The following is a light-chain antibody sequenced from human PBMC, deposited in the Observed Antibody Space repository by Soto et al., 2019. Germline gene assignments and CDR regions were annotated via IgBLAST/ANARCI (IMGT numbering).Light chain of an antibody. CDR3: HQFTSFPPIS. CDR2: GAS. CDR1: QSINNK. V-gene: IGKV3-20*01. Sequence: TSSLSNTGRVTLSCGASQSINNKVAWYQQRRGQAPRLLVYGASKRAAGIPDRFRGSGSGSEFSLTISGLEPEDFAVYFCHQFTSFPPISFGQGTRLEI. J-gene: IGKJ5*01.